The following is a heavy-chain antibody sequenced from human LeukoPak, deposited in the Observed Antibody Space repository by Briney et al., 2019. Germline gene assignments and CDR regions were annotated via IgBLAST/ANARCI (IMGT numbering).Heavy chain of an antibody. CDR3: ASLRRGMANYDY. D-gene: IGHD5-24*01. CDR1: AASISNHH. CDR2: IYYSGST. V-gene: IGHV4-59*08. Sequence: SETLSPTCTLYAASISNHHWSCNRQPPENVLDWIGYIYYSGSTNYNPSLKSRVTISVDTSKNQFSLKLGSVTAADAAVYYCASLRRGMANYDYWGQGTLVTVSS. J-gene: IGHJ4*02.